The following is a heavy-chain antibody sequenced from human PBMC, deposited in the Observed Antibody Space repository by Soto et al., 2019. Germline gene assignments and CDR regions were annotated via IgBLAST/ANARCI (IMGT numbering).Heavy chain of an antibody. CDR2: TYYTGIT. CDR1: GGSITSGGYC. D-gene: IGHD1-26*01. J-gene: IGHJ5*02. Sequence: PSETLSLTYRVSGGSITSGGYCRSWIRQHPVKGLEWIGYTYYTGITYYNPSPKGRVTISLDTYGSHFSLSLTSVTAADTAIYYCGKGFSLWEADNGIEPWGTGTLATASS. CDR3: GKGFSLWEADNGIEP. V-gene: IGHV4-31*03.